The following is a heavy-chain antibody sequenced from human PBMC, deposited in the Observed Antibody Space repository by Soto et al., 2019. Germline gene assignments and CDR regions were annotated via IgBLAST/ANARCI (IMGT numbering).Heavy chain of an antibody. Sequence: SGPTLVNPTQTLTLTCTFSGFSLSTSGMCVSWIRQPPGKALEWLARIDWDDDKYYSTSLKTRLTISKDTSKNQVVLTMTNMDPVDTATYYCVRIRRYSSSWYYYYMDVWGKGTTVTVSS. CDR1: GFSLSTSGMC. V-gene: IGHV2-70*11. CDR3: VRIRRYSSSWYYYYMDV. J-gene: IGHJ6*03. D-gene: IGHD6-13*01. CDR2: IDWDDDK.